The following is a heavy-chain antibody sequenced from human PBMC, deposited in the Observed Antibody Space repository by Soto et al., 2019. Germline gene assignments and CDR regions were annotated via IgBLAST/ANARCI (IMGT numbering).Heavy chain of an antibody. CDR3: ARGNWNDVWFDP. Sequence: SETLSLTCTVSGDSISSGDFYWNWIRQPPGKGLEWIGYIYNSVSAYYTPSLKSRVTISADTSKNQFSLNVNSVTAADTAVYYCARGNWNDVWFDPWGQGTLVTVSS. D-gene: IGHD1-1*01. J-gene: IGHJ5*02. CDR1: GDSISSGDFY. V-gene: IGHV4-30-4*01. CDR2: IYNSVSA.